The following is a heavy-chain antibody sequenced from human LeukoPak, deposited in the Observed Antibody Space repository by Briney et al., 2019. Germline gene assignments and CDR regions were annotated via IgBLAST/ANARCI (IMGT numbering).Heavy chain of an antibody. J-gene: IGHJ4*02. CDR1: GGSISSSSSY. CDR3: ARLTRSSSVDY. V-gene: IGHV4-39*01. Sequence: SETLSLTCTVSGGSISSSSSYWGWIRQPPGKGLEWIGSIYYSGRTYYNPSLKSRVTISVDTSKNQFSLKLSAVTAADPAVYYGARLTRSSSVDYWGQGTLVTVSS. CDR2: IYYSGRT. D-gene: IGHD6-6*01.